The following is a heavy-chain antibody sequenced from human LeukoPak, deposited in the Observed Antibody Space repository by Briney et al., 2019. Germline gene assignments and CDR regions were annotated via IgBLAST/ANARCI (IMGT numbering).Heavy chain of an antibody. J-gene: IGHJ6*02. CDR1: GYTLTELS. V-gene: IGHV1-24*01. D-gene: IGHD5-12*01. CDR2: FDPEDGET. Sequence: ASVKVSCKVSGYTLTELSMHWVRQAPGKGLEWMGGFDPEDGETIYAQKFQGRVTMTRNTSISTAYMELSSLRSEDTAVYYCARGDIDSGYDSGMDVWGQGTTVTVSS. CDR3: ARGDIDSGYDSGMDV.